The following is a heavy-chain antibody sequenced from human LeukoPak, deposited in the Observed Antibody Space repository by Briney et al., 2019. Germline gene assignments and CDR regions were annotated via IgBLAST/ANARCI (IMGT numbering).Heavy chain of an antibody. CDR3: ASYYDFWSGYLGHYYGMDV. V-gene: IGHV4-59*01. CDR1: GGSISSYY. Sequence: SETLSLTCTVSGGSISSYYWSWIRQPPGKGLEWIGYIYYSGSTNYNPSLKSRVTISVDTSKNQFSLKLSSVTAADTAVYYCASYYDFWSGYLGHYYGMDVWGQGTTVTVSS. D-gene: IGHD3-3*01. J-gene: IGHJ6*02. CDR2: IYYSGST.